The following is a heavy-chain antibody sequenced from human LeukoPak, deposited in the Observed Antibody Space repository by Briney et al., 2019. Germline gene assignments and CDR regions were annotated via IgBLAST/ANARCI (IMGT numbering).Heavy chain of an antibody. J-gene: IGHJ4*02. CDR1: GGSISSYY. Sequence: SETLSLTCTVSGGSISSYYWSWIRQPAGKGLEWIGRIYTSGSTNYNPSLKSRVTMSVDTSKNQFSLKLSSVTAADTAVYYCAREALVRDGRHMDYWGQETLVTVSS. D-gene: IGHD5-24*01. V-gene: IGHV4-4*07. CDR3: AREALVRDGRHMDY. CDR2: IYTSGST.